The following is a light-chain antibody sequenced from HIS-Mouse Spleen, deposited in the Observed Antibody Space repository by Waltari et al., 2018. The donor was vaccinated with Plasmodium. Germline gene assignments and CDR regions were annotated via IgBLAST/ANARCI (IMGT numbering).Light chain of an antibody. CDR1: ALPKKY. J-gene: IGLJ3*02. Sequence: SYELTQPPSVSVSPGQTARITCSGDALPKKYAYWYQQKSGQAPGLVIYEDSNRPPGIPERVSGASSGTMATLTISGAQVEDEADYYCYSTDSSGNHRVFGGGTKLTVL. V-gene: IGLV3-10*01. CDR2: EDS. CDR3: YSTDSSGNHRV.